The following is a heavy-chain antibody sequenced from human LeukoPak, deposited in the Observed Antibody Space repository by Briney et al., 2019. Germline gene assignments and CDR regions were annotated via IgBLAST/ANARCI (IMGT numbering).Heavy chain of an antibody. D-gene: IGHD1-1*01. Sequence: PSETLSLTCTVSGDSISTGSHYWGWIRQPPGKGLEWIGSIYFSGSTYYNPSLKSRVTIPVNTSKNQFSLNLSSVTAADTAVYYCARDGSTQFDYWGQGTLVTVSS. V-gene: IGHV4-39*02. J-gene: IGHJ4*02. CDR3: ARDGSTQFDY. CDR2: IYFSGST. CDR1: GDSISTGSHY.